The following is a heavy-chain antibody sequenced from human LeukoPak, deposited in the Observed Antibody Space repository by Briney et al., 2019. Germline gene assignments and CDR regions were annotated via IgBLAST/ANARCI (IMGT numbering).Heavy chain of an antibody. J-gene: IGHJ4*02. CDR3: ARGSAGGPDY. V-gene: IGHV3-7*05. Sequence: GGSLRLSCAASGFTLSSHWMSWVRQAPGKGLEWVANIKQDGSEQYYVDSVRGRFTISRDNAKNSLYLQMNSLRAEDTAIYYCARGSAGGPDYWGQGTLVTASS. CDR1: GFTLSSHW. D-gene: IGHD6-19*01. CDR2: IKQDGSEQ.